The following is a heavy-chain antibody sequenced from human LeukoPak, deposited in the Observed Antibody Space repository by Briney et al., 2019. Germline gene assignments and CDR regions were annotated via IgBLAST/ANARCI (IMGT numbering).Heavy chain of an antibody. Sequence: PGGSLRLSCAASGFTFSSYGMHWVRQAPGKGLEWVAFIRYDGSNKYYADSVKGRFTISRDNSKNTLYLQMNSLRAQDTAVYYCAKENVLLWFGELPRAFDYWGQGTLVTVSS. D-gene: IGHD3-10*01. CDR2: IRYDGSNK. CDR3: AKENVLLWFGELPRAFDY. CDR1: GFTFSSYG. J-gene: IGHJ4*02. V-gene: IGHV3-30*02.